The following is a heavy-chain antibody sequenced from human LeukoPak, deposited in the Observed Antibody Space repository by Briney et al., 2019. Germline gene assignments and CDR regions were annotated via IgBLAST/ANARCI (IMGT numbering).Heavy chain of an antibody. J-gene: IGHJ5*02. CDR3: ARVEIIAGMATNWVDP. CDR2: INLDGSAT. D-gene: IGHD2-8*01. V-gene: IGHV3-74*01. CDR1: GFTFSTSW. Sequence: PGGSLRLSCAASGFTFSTSWMHWVRQAPGKGLVWVSRINLDGSATRYADSVEGRFTISRDNAKNTVYLQMNSLRAEDTAVYYCARVEIIAGMATNWVDPWGQGTLVTVSS.